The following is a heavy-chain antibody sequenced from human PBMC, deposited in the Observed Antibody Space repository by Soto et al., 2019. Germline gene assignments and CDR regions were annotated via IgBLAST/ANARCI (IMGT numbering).Heavy chain of an antibody. CDR2: INQDGSEK. CDR1: GFTFSSYW. CDR3: ARTRGAMIYAISVYGMDV. V-gene: IGHV3-7*05. Sequence: QVVESGGGLVQPGGSLRLSCAASGFTFSSYWMTWVRQAPGKGLEWVANINQDGSEKYCADSVKGRFTISRDNAKNSLYLQMNSLRAEDTAMYYCARTRGAMIYAISVYGMDVWGQGTTVTVSS. D-gene: IGHD2-8*01. J-gene: IGHJ6*02.